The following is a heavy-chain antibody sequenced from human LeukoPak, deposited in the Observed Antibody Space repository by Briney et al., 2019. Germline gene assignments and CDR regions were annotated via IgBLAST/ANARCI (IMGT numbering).Heavy chain of an antibody. V-gene: IGHV4-4*07. D-gene: IGHD3-22*01. Sequence: SSETLSLTCTVSGGSISSYYWSWIRQPAGKGLEWIGRIYTSGSTNYNPSLKSRVTMSVDTSKDQFSLKLSSVTAADTAVYYCARDENYYDSSGYYYDAFDIWGQGTMVTVSS. CDR1: GGSISSYY. CDR2: IYTSGST. CDR3: ARDENYYDSSGYYYDAFDI. J-gene: IGHJ3*02.